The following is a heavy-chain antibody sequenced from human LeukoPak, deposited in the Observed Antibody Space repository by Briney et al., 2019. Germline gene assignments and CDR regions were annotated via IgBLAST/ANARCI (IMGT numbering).Heavy chain of an antibody. CDR3: ARDLGLTISANWFDP. J-gene: IGHJ5*02. CDR1: GYSISSGYF. V-gene: IGHV4-38-2*02. Sequence: SETLSLTCAVSGYSISSGYFWVWIRQPPGKGLEWIGSIYHTGATYCNPSLRSPVTISVDTSKNQFSLEVNSVTAADTAVYYCARDLGLTISANWFDPWGQGTLVTVSS. CDR2: IYHTGAT. D-gene: IGHD3-9*01.